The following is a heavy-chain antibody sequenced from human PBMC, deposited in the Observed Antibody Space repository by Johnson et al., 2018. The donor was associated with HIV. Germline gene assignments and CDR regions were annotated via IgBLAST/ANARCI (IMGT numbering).Heavy chain of an antibody. J-gene: IGHJ3*02. CDR2: ISSSGSII. Sequence: QEQLVESGGGLVKPGGSLRLSCAASGFTFSDYYMSWIRQAPGKGLEWVSYISSSGSIISYADSVKGRFTISRDNAKKSLYLQMNSLRAEDTAVYYCARDSTPWGGDYVGYAFDIWGQGTTVTVSS. D-gene: IGHD4-17*01. V-gene: IGHV3-11*04. CDR1: GFTFSDYY. CDR3: ARDSTPWGGDYVGYAFDI.